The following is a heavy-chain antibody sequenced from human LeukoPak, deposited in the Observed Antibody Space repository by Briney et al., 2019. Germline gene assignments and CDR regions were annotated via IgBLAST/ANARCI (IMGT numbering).Heavy chain of an antibody. CDR1: GFTFSSYA. Sequence: GESLKISCAASGFTFSSYAMSWVRQAPGKGLEWVSGISGSGGSTYCADSVKGRFTISRDNSKNTLYLQINSLRAEDTAVYYCAKSVYSSSSRPFDYWGQGTLVTVSS. D-gene: IGHD6-6*01. J-gene: IGHJ4*02. CDR3: AKSVYSSSSRPFDY. V-gene: IGHV3-23*01. CDR2: ISGSGGST.